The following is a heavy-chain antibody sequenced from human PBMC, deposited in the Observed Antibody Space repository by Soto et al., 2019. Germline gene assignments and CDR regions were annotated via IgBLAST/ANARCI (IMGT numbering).Heavy chain of an antibody. J-gene: IGHJ6*02. CDR3: ARDSGVCSGGSCYPDYYYYYGMDV. CDR2: ISYDGSNK. Sequence: VGSLRLSCAASGFTFSSYAMHWVRQAPGKGLEWVAVISYDGSNKYYADSVKGRFTISRDNSKNTLYLQMNSLRAEDTAVYYCARDSGVCSGGSCYPDYYYYYGMDVWGQGTTVTVS. V-gene: IGHV3-30-3*01. D-gene: IGHD2-15*01. CDR1: GFTFSSYA.